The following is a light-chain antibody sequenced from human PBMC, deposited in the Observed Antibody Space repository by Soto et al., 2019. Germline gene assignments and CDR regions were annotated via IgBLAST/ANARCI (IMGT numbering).Light chain of an antibody. CDR3: QQYHSSPRT. CDR2: GAS. V-gene: IGKV3-20*01. CDR1: QSVSSSY. Sequence: EIVLTQSPGTLSLSPGERATLSCRASQSVSSSYLAWYQQKPGQAPRLLIYGASSRATGIPDRFSGSGSGTDFTLTISRLEPEDFVVYYCQQYHSSPRTFGQGTKVDIK. J-gene: IGKJ1*01.